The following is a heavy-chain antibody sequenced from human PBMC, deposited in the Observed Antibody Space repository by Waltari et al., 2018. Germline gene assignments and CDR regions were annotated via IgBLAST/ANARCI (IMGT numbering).Heavy chain of an antibody. CDR1: GGSINSDAYY. CDR2: FYNGNT. Sequence: QLQLQESGPGLVKPSETLSLTCTVSGGSINSDAYYWGWIRQPPGKGLGVIGSFYNGNTYYNPSLKSRVTISVDTSKNQVPLKLRSVTAADTAVYYCARHASKRLLWGQGTLVTVSA. J-gene: IGHJ4*02. CDR3: ARHASKRLL. V-gene: IGHV4-39*01. D-gene: IGHD5-18*01.